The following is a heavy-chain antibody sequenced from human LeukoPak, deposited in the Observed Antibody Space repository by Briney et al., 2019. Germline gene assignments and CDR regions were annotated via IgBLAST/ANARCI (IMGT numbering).Heavy chain of an antibody. CDR1: GGSISSGGYS. CDR2: IYHSGST. V-gene: IGHV4-30-2*01. D-gene: IGHD4-17*01. J-gene: IGHJ6*02. CDR3: ARDYGSYGMDV. Sequence: PSETLSLTCAVSGGSISSGGYSWSWIRQRPAKGLEWIGYIYHSGSTYYNPSLKSRVTISVDRSKNQFSLKLSSVTAADTAVYYCARDYGSYGMDVWGQGTTVTVSS.